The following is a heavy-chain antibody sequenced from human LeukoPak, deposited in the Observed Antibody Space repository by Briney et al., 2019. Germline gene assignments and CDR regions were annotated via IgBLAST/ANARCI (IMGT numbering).Heavy chain of an antibody. CDR2: IYPGDSDT. V-gene: IGHV5-51*01. J-gene: IGHJ5*02. CDR1: GYRFTSYW. D-gene: IGHD5-12*01. CDR3: ALVPVATRENWFDP. Sequence: GESLKISCKGSGYRFTSYWIGWVRQMPGKGQEWMGIIYPGDSDTRYSPSFQGQVTISADKSISTAYLQWSSLKASDTAMYYCALVPVATRENWFDPWGQGTLVTVSS.